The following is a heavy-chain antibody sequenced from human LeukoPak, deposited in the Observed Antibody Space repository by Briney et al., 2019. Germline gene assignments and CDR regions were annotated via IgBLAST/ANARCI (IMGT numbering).Heavy chain of an antibody. CDR3: AREGRWDFRPTGTFDF. CDR1: GDSITSYY. V-gene: IGHV4-59*01. Sequence: KPSETLSLTCSVSGDSITSYYWSWIRQPPGKGLEWSGYIYYSGSTNYNPSLKSRVTISVDTSKNQFSLKLNSVTAADTAVYYCAREGRWDFRPTGTFDFWGQGTLVTVSS. D-gene: IGHD5-24*01. CDR2: IYYSGST. J-gene: IGHJ4*02.